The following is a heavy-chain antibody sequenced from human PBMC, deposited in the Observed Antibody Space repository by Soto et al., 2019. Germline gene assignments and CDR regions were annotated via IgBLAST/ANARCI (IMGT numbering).Heavy chain of an antibody. J-gene: IGHJ3*02. Sequence: QVQLQESGPGLVKPSQTLSLTCTVSGGSISSGGYYWSWIGQHPGKGLEWIGYIYYSGSTYYNPSLKSRVTISVDTSKNQFSLKLSSVTAADTAVYYCARVYDSSGRGSAFDIWGQGTMVTVSS. D-gene: IGHD3-22*01. V-gene: IGHV4-31*03. CDR1: GGSISSGGYY. CDR3: ARVYDSSGRGSAFDI. CDR2: IYYSGST.